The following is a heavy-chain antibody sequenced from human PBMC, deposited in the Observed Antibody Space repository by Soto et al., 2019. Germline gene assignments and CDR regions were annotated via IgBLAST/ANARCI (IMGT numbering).Heavy chain of an antibody. J-gene: IGHJ4*02. Sequence: LSLTCTVYARSFSGYYWSWIRQPPGKGLEWIGEVIHTGRTNYNPSLKGRVTISVDTSKNQFSLNLSSVTAADTAVYHCARSPKSGDFLYHFAFWARGTPVPVSS. D-gene: IGHD3-3*02. CDR3: ARSPKSGDFLYHFAF. V-gene: IGHV4-34*12. CDR1: ARSFSGYY. CDR2: VIHTGRT.